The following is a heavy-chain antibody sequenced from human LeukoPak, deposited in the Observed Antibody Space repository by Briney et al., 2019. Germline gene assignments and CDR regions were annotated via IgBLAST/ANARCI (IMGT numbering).Heavy chain of an antibody. CDR2: ISGTGDNT. CDR1: GFTFFIYG. CDR3: ARGSTNYGNWFDP. D-gene: IGHD3-16*01. V-gene: IGHV3-23*01. Sequence: GGSLRLSCAASGFTFFIYGMTWVRQAPGKGLEWVSTISGTGDNTYYADSVKGRFTISRDNSKNMLFLQMNSLRADDTAVYYCARGSTNYGNWFDPWGQGTLVTVSS. J-gene: IGHJ5*02.